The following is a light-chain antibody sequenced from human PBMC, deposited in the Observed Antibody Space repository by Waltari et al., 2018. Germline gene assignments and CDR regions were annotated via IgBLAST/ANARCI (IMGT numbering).Light chain of an antibody. Sequence: DIQMTQSPSSLSASVGARVTISCRASQTISIYLNWFQQKPGKAPKLLIYAASSLQSGVPSRFSGSGSGTDFTLTISSLEPEDFAVYYCQQRSNWPGFGGGTKVEIK. CDR1: QTISIY. CDR3: QQRSNWPG. CDR2: AAS. J-gene: IGKJ4*02. V-gene: IGKV1-39*01.